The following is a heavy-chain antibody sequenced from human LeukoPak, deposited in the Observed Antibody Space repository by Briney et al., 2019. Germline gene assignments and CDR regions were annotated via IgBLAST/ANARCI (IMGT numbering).Heavy chain of an antibody. CDR3: ARVRSSYYFDY. CDR2: ITTSSSTI. D-gene: IGHD6-6*01. J-gene: IGHJ4*02. CDR1: GFTFSSYS. Sequence: PGGSLRLSCAASGFTFSSYSMNWARQAPGKGLGWVSFITTSSSTIYYADSVKGRFTISRDNAKNSLYLQMNSLREEDTAVYYCARVRSSYYFDYWGQGTLVTVSP. V-gene: IGHV3-48*02.